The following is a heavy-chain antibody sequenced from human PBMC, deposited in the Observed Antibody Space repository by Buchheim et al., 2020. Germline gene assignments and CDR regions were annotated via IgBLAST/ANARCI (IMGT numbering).Heavy chain of an antibody. CDR3: AKGGEWVVPAAMNY. CDR2: ISGSGGST. V-gene: IGHV3-23*01. CDR1: GFTFSDYV. Sequence: EVQLLESGGGLVQPGGSLRLSCAASGFTFSDYVMTWVRQAPGKGLEWVSVISGSGGSTYYADFVKGRFSISSDNPKNTLYLQMNSLRAEDTALYYCAKGGEWVVPAAMNYWGQGT. J-gene: IGHJ4*02. D-gene: IGHD2-2*01.